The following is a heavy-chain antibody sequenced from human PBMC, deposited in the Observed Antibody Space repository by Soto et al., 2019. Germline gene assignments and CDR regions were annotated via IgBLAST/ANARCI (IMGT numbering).Heavy chain of an antibody. Sequence: PGESLKISCKGSGYSFTNYWIGWVRQMPGKGLEWMGIIYPGDSDTRYSPSFQGQVTISADKSISTAYLQWSSLKASDTAMYYCERTVDYYGSGSYFSSFDPWGQETLVTVSS. CDR3: ERTVDYYGSGSYFSSFDP. V-gene: IGHV5-51*01. D-gene: IGHD3-10*01. J-gene: IGHJ5*02. CDR1: GYSFTNYW. CDR2: IYPGDSDT.